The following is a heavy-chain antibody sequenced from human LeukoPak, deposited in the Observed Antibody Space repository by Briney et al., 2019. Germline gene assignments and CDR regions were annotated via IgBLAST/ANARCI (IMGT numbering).Heavy chain of an antibody. CDR1: GGSIGSYY. CDR3: ARGVAAPGTGGLSWFDP. V-gene: IGHV4-59*01. CDR2: IYSSGST. Sequence: SETLSLTCTVSGGSIGSYYWSWIRQPPGKGLEWIGYIYSSGSTNYNPSLKSRVTISLDTSKNQFSLKQSFVTAADTAVYYCARGVAAPGTGGLSWFDPWGQGTLVTVSS. J-gene: IGHJ5*02. D-gene: IGHD6-13*01.